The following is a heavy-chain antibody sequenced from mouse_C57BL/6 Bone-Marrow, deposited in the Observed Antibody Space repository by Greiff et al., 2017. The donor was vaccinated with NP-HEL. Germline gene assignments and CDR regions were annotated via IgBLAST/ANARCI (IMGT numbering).Heavy chain of an antibody. Sequence: QVQLQQPGAALVKPGASVKLSCKASGYTFTSYWMHWVKQRPGRGLEWIGRIDPNRGGTKFNEKFKTKATLTVDKPSSTAYMQLSSLTSEDSAVYYCARYYYGSRSWYFDVWGTGTTVTVSS. CDR3: ARYYYGSRSWYFDV. V-gene: IGHV1-72*01. D-gene: IGHD1-1*01. J-gene: IGHJ1*03. CDR2: IDPNRGGT. CDR1: GYTFTSYW.